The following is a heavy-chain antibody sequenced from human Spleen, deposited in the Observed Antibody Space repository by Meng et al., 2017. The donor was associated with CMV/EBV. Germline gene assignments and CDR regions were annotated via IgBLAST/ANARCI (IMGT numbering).Heavy chain of an antibody. CDR3: ARSGRFDY. V-gene: IGHV4-34*01. CDR2: INHSGST. J-gene: IGHJ4*02. D-gene: IGHD1-14*01. Sequence: VHVQEWGAGPWKPSGALSLPWAVYGGSFSGYYWSWIRQPPGKGLEWIGEINHSGSTNYNPSLKSRVTISVDTSKNQFSLKLSSVTAADTAVYYCARSGRFDYWGQGTLVTVSS. CDR1: GGSFSGYY.